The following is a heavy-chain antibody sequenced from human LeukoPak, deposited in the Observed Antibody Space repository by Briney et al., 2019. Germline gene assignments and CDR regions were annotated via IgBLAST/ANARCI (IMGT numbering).Heavy chain of an antibody. D-gene: IGHD1-26*01. CDR1: GLTFYDQA. CDR2: ISGSGGST. Sequence: GGSLRLSCAASGLTFYDQAMHWVRQAPGKGLEWVSAISGSGGSTYYADSVKGRFTISRDNSKNTLYLQMNSLRAEDTAVYYCAKRFKWELPDAFDIWGQGTMVTVSS. CDR3: AKRFKWELPDAFDI. V-gene: IGHV3-23*01. J-gene: IGHJ3*02.